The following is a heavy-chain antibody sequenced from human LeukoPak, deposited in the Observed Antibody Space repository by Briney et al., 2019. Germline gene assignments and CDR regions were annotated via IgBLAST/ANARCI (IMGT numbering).Heavy chain of an antibody. CDR2: FDPEDGET. J-gene: IGHJ4*02. D-gene: IGHD3-22*01. CDR1: GYTLTELS. CDR3: ATGDSSGYVRPPFVY. V-gene: IGHV1-24*01. Sequence: ASVKVSCKVSGYTLTELSMHWVRQAPGKGLEWMGGFDPEDGETISAQKFQGRVTMTEDTSSDTAFMELSSLRSEDTAVYYCATGDSSGYVRPPFVYWGQGTLITVSS.